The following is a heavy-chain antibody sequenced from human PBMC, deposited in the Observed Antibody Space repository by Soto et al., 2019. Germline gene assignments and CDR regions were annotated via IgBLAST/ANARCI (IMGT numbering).Heavy chain of an antibody. CDR3: APLSVSLSGPYGIHV. D-gene: IGHD2-15*01. CDR1: GYSVSSSDYY. Sequence: SETLSLTCSVSGYSVSSSDYYWAWIRQPPGKGLEWIGSMLYSGLTYYNPSLKSRVTLSVDTSKNQFSVRLNSVTASDTAVYYCAPLSVSLSGPYGIHVWGKGTTVTVSS. J-gene: IGHJ6*04. V-gene: IGHV4-39*01. CDR2: MLYSGLT.